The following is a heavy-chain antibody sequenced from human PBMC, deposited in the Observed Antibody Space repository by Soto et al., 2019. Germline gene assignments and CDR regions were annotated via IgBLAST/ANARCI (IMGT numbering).Heavy chain of an antibody. V-gene: IGHV3-49*03. Sequence: GVLRLSCTASGFTFGDDGVSWFRQAPGMGLEWVAFIRSKTYGGTTEYAASVKGRFTISRDDSKTIAFLQMNSLKTEDTAVYYCSRAGVDTTVSPHSYYGMDVSGQATTVTVSS. CDR2: IRSKTYGGTT. J-gene: IGHJ6*02. D-gene: IGHD1-1*01. CDR3: SRAGVDTTVSPHSYYGMDV. CDR1: GFTFGDDG.